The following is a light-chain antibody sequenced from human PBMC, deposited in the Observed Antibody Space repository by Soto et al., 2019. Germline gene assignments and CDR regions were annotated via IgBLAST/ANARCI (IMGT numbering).Light chain of an antibody. J-gene: IGKJ1*01. CDR1: QRTTNW. Sequence: DITMTQSPSTLSASIGDRVTITCRASQRTTNWMAWYQQKPGKAPKLLIYAASSLQSGVPSRFSGSGSGTDFTLTISSLQPEDFATYYCQQSYSTPQTFGQGTKVDI. V-gene: IGKV1-39*01. CDR2: AAS. CDR3: QQSYSTPQT.